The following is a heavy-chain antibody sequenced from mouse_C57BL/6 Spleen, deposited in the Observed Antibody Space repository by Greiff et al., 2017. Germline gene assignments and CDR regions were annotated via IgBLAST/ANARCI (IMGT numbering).Heavy chain of an antibody. CDR1: GYTFTSYG. J-gene: IGHJ2*01. CDR3: ARLDYYGSSYGGDY. CDR2: IYPRSGNT. D-gene: IGHD1-1*01. Sequence: QVQLQQSGAELARPGASVKLSCKASGYTFTSYGISWVKQRTGQGLEWIGEIYPRSGNTYYNEKFKGKATLTADKSSSTAYMELRSLTSEDSAVYFRARLDYYGSSYGGDYWGQGTTLTVSS. V-gene: IGHV1-81*01.